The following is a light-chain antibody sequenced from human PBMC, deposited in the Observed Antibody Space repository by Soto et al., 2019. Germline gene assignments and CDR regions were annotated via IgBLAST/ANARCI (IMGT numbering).Light chain of an antibody. V-gene: IGKV1-27*01. Sequence: DIQMTQSPSSLSASVRDRVTITCRASQGISKYLAWYQQKPGKVPKLLIYAASTLQSGVPSRFSGSGSGTDFTLTISSLHPEDVATYYCQKYDSAPWTFGQGTKVEIK. CDR2: AAS. CDR3: QKYDSAPWT. CDR1: QGISKY. J-gene: IGKJ1*01.